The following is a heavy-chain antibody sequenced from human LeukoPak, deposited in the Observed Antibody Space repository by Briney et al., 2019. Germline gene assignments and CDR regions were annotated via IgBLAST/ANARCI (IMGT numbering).Heavy chain of an antibody. J-gene: IGHJ2*01. V-gene: IGHV4-34*01. CDR1: GGSFSGYY. D-gene: IGHD3-22*01. CDR3: ASYYYDSSGYSDWYFDL. Sequence: SETLSLTCAVYGGSFSGYYWSWIRQPPGKGLEWIGEINHSGSTNYNPSLKSRVTISVDTSKNQFSLKLSSVTAADTAVYYCASYYYDSSGYSDWYFDLWGRGTLVTVSS. CDR2: INHSGST.